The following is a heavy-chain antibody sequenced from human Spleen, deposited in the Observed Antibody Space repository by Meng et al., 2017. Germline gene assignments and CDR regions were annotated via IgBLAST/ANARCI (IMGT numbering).Heavy chain of an antibody. V-gene: IGHV4-39*07. CDR2: SYYSGST. CDR3: ARGNSSSWAFRYYYDY. Sequence: SETLSLTCTVSGGSISSGGYYWTWIRQPPGKGLEWIGTSYYSGSTYYRPSLKSRVTISIDTSKSQFSLKLSSVPAADTAVYYCARGNSSSWAFRYYYDYCGQAILTVSS. J-gene: IGHJ4*02. CDR1: GGSISSGGYY. D-gene: IGHD6-13*01.